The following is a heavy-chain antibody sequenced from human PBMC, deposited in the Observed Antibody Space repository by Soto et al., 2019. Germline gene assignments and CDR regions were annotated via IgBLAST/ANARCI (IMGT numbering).Heavy chain of an antibody. V-gene: IGHV3-21*06. D-gene: IGHD3-16*01. Sequence: EVHLVEAGGGLVKPGESLTLSCAASGFTFGSFTLNWVRQSPGKGLEWVSSISSSSAYIYYAESVKGRFTISRDNARSTLYLQMNSLSRDVTAVYFCARDGLTFGGDWGQGTLVAVSS. J-gene: IGHJ4*02. CDR2: ISSSSAYI. CDR3: ARDGLTFGGD. CDR1: GFTFGSFT.